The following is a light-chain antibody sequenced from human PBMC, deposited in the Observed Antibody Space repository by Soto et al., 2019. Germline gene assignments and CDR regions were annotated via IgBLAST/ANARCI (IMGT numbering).Light chain of an antibody. Sequence: EIVMTQSPGTLSLSPGERATLSCRASQSVSTNLAWYQQIPGQAPRRLIYGASTRATGIPARLSGSGSGTEVTPAISSLPSEDFAVDYCQQYNDWHQTFGLGTKVEIK. CDR2: GAS. CDR3: QQYNDWHQT. V-gene: IGKV3-15*01. CDR1: QSVSTN. J-gene: IGKJ1*01.